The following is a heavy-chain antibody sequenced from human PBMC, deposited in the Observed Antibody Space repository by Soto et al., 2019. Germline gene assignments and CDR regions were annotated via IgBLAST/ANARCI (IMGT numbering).Heavy chain of an antibody. J-gene: IGHJ6*02. V-gene: IGHV3-33*01. CDR3: ARAGKRDYYGSRINYGMDV. D-gene: IGHD3-10*01. CDR1: GFTFSSYG. Sequence: QVQLVESGGGVVQPGRSLRLSCAASGFTFSSYGMHWVRQAPGKGLEWVAVIWYDGSNKYYADSVKGRFTISRDNSKNTLYLQMNSLRAEDTAVYYCARAGKRDYYGSRINYGMDVWGQGTTVTVSS. CDR2: IWYDGSNK.